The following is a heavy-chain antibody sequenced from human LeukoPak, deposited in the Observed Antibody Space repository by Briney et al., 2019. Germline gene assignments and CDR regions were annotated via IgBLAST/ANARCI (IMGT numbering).Heavy chain of an antibody. J-gene: IGHJ4*02. V-gene: IGHV4-34*01. CDR2: INHSGST. D-gene: IGHD2/OR15-2a*01. CDR1: GGSFSGYY. Sequence: SETLSLTCAVYGGSFSGYYWSWIRQPPGKGLEWIGEINHSGSTNYNPSLKSRVTISVDTSKNQFSLKLSSVTAADTAVYYCARLTFSADFDYWGQGTLVTVSS. CDR3: ARLTFSADFDY.